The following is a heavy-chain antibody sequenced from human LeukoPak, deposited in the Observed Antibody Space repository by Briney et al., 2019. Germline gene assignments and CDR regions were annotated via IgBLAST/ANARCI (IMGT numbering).Heavy chain of an antibody. CDR3: ARDRNHWNYGADI. J-gene: IGHJ3*02. Sequence: SETLSLTCTVSGGSISSSSYYWGWIRQPPGKGLEWIGSIYYSGSTYYNPSLKSRVTISVDTSKNQFSLKLSSVTAADTAVYYCARDRNHWNYGADIWGQGTMATVSS. V-gene: IGHV4-39*07. CDR1: GGSISSSSYY. CDR2: IYYSGST. D-gene: IGHD1-7*01.